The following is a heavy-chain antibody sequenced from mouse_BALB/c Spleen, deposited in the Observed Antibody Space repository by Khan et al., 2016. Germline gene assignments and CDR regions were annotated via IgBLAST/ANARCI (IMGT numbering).Heavy chain of an antibody. D-gene: IGHD1-1*02. CDR2: IYPYNGGT. CDR1: GYTFTDYN. Sequence: VQLQQSGPELVKPGASVKISCKASGYTFTDYNMHWVKQSHGKSLEWIGHIYPYNGGTGYNQKFKSKATLTVDNSSSTAYMELRSLTAEASAVYYCEREGGRYIDVWGAGTKVTVSS. V-gene: IGHV1S29*02. CDR3: EREGGRYIDV. J-gene: IGHJ1*01.